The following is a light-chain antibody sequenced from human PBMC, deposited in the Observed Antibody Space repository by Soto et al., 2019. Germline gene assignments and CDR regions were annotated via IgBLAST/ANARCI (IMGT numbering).Light chain of an antibody. CDR3: QQYNNWPRT. CDR1: QGITNS. V-gene: IGKV3-15*01. Sequence: EVVMTQSPATLSVSPGERATLSCRASQGITNSLAWYQQKPGQAPRLLIYGASTRATGIPARFSGSGSGTEFTLTINSLQSEDFAVYYCQQYNNWPRTFGQGTRLEIK. CDR2: GAS. J-gene: IGKJ5*01.